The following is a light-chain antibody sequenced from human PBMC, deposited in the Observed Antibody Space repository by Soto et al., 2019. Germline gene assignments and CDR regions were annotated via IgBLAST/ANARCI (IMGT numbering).Light chain of an antibody. CDR1: SGHSSYA. J-gene: IGLJ1*01. CDR2: LNSDGSH. Sequence: QPVLTQSPSASASLGASVKLTCTLSSGHSSYAIAWHQQQPEKGPRYLMKLNSDGSHSKGDGIPDRFSGSSSGAERYLTIPSLQSEYGADYYCQTWATGINYVSGPGPKHTVL. V-gene: IGLV4-69*01. CDR3: QTWATGINYV.